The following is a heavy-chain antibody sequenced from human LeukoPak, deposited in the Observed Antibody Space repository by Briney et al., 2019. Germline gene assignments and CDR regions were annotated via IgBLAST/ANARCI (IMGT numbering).Heavy chain of an antibody. CDR2: ISSSSSYI. CDR1: GFTFSSYS. J-gene: IGHJ4*02. Sequence: GGSLRLTCAASGFTFSSYSMNWVRQAPGKGLEWVSSISSSSSYIYYADSVKGRFTISRDNAKNSLYLQMKSLSAEDTAVYYCARDRGYDFWSCLFDYWGQGTLVTVSS. CDR3: ARDRGYDFWSCLFDY. V-gene: IGHV3-21*01. D-gene: IGHD3-3*01.